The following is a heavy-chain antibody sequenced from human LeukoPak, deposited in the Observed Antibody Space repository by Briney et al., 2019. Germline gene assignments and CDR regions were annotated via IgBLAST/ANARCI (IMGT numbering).Heavy chain of an antibody. D-gene: IGHD3-22*01. CDR3: ARAFYYDSSGYYYHFDY. CDR1: GYTFTSYD. V-gene: IGHV1-8*01. J-gene: IGHJ4*02. CDR2: MNPNSGNT. Sequence: ASVKVSCKASGYTFTSYDINWVRQATGQGLEWMGWMNPNSGNTGYVQKFQGRVTMTRNTSISTAYMELSSLRSEDTAVYYCARAFYYDSSGYYYHFDYWGQGTLVTVSS.